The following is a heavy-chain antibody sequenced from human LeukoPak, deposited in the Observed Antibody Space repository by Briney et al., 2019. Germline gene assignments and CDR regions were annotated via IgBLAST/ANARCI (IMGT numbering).Heavy chain of an antibody. V-gene: IGHV3-15*01. CDR1: GFTFSNAW. Sequence: SGGSLRLSCAASGFTFSNAWMSWVRQAPGKGLEWVGRIKSKTDGGTTDYAAPVKGRFTISRDDSKNTLYLQMNSLKTEDTAVYYCTTDRIHYYDSSGYYGYWGQGTLVTVSS. CDR2: IKSKTDGGTT. J-gene: IGHJ4*02. CDR3: TTDRIHYYDSSGYYGY. D-gene: IGHD3-22*01.